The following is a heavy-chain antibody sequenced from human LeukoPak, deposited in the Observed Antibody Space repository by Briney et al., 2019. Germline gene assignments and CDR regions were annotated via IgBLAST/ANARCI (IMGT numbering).Heavy chain of an antibody. CDR1: GFTFSSYW. CDR3: ARARYLDL. V-gene: IGHV3-7*05. J-gene: IGHJ2*01. Sequence: GGSLRLSCAASGFTFSSYWMSWVRQAPGKGLEWVANIKEDGGEKYYVDSVKGRFTISRDNAKDSLYLQMDSLRADDTAVYYCARARYLDLWGRGTLVTVSS. CDR2: IKEDGGEK.